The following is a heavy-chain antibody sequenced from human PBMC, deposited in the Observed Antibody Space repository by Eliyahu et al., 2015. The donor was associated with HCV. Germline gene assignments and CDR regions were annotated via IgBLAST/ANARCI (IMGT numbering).Heavy chain of an antibody. V-gene: IGHV3-66*01. CDR1: GFTXXSXY. CDR2: IYSGGST. D-gene: IGHD3-10*01. J-gene: IGHJ4*02. Sequence: EVQLVESGGGLVQPGGSLXLSCAASGFTXXSXYXSWVXQAPGKGLEWVSVIYSGGSTYYADSVKGRFTISRDNSKNTLYLQMNSLRAEDTAVYYCARGGGRQRLSGSYPWYFDYWGQGTLVTVSS. CDR3: ARGGGRQRLSGSYPWYFDY.